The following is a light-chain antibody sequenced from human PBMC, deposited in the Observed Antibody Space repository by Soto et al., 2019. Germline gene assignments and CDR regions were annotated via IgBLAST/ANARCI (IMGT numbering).Light chain of an antibody. CDR3: QQYVSSPFT. J-gene: IGKJ3*01. Sequence: EIVLTQSPGTLSLSPGERATPSCRASQSVGSSYLTWYQQKPGQAPRLLIYDVSSRATGIPDRFSGSGSGTDFTLTISRLEPEDCAVYYCQQYVSSPFTFGPGTKVDIK. CDR2: DVS. V-gene: IGKV3-20*01. CDR1: QSVGSSY.